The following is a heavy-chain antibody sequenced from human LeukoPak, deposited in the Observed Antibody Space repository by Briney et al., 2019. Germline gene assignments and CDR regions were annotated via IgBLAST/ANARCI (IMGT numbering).Heavy chain of an antibody. CDR3: ARGPDSGSYVWFGP. V-gene: IGHV4-34*01. CDR2: INHSGST. D-gene: IGHD3-10*01. CDR1: GGSFSGYF. J-gene: IGHJ5*02. Sequence: SETLSLTCAVYGGSFSGYFWNWIRQPPGKGLEWIGEINHSGSTHHNPSLKSRVTISIDTSKNQISLKLSSVTAADTAVYYCARGPDSGSYVWFGPWGQGTLVTVSS.